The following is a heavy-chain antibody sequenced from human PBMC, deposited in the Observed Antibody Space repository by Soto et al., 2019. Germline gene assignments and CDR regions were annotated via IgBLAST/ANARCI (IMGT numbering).Heavy chain of an antibody. CDR3: ARLAMDTEYMYYYKDV. Sequence: EVQLVQSGAEVKKPGESLKISSKGSGYSFTSHWIVWVRQMPGKGLEWMGSIYPGDSDTRYSPSFQGQVTISADKSITTAYLQWSSLKASDTAMYYCARLAMDTEYMYYYKDVWGKGTTVTVSS. CDR1: GYSFTSHW. D-gene: IGHD5-18*01. J-gene: IGHJ6*03. CDR2: IYPGDSDT. V-gene: IGHV5-51*03.